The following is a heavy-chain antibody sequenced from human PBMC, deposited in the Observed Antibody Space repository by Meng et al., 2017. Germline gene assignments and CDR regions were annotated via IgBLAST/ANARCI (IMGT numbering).Heavy chain of an antibody. D-gene: IGHD2/OR15-2a*01. CDR1: GFTFSNAW. V-gene: IGHV3-15*01. J-gene: IGHJ4*02. Sequence: GELVGFGGGLVKPGGSLRLSCAASGFTFSNAWMSWVRQAPGKGLEWVGRIKSKTDGGTTDYAAPVKGRFTIPRDDSKNTLYLQMNSLKTEDTAVYYCTTYFFTQYYFDYWGQGTLVTVSS. CDR2: IKSKTDGGTT. CDR3: TTYFFTQYYFDY.